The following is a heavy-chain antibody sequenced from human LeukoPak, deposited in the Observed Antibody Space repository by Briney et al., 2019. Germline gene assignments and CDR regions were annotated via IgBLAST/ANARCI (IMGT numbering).Heavy chain of an antibody. Sequence: ASVKVFCKASGYTFTSYYMHWVRQARGQGLEWMGLINPSGGSTSYAQKFQGRVTMTGDTSTSTVYMELSSLRSEDTAVYYCARDGPRIAALGEDFDYWGQGTLVTVSS. CDR1: GYTFTSYY. D-gene: IGHD6-6*01. CDR2: INPSGGST. V-gene: IGHV1-46*01. J-gene: IGHJ4*02. CDR3: ARDGPRIAALGEDFDY.